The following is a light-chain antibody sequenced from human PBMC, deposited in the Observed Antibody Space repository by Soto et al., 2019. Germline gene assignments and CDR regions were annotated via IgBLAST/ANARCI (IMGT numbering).Light chain of an antibody. J-gene: IGKJ2*01. V-gene: IGKV1-39*01. CDR2: TAS. Sequence: DLPMTQSPSSLSASVGDRVSITCRASQGIRIYLNWYQQKPGRAPKLLIYTASTLQSGVPSRFSGSGSGTEFTLTISSLQPEDFATYYCQQSYSPLMYTFGLGTNLEIK. CDR1: QGIRIY. CDR3: QQSYSPLMYT.